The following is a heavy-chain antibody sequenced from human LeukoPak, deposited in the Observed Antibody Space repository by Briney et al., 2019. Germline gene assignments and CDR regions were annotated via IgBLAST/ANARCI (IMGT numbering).Heavy chain of an antibody. CDR2: INHSGST. V-gene: IGHV4-34*01. D-gene: IGHD3-3*01. CDR1: GGSFSGYY. Sequence: SETLSLTCAVYGGSFSGYYWSWVRQPPGKGLEWIGEINHSGSTNDNPSLKSRVTILVDKSKNQFSLKLRSVAAADTAVYYCARGRASPTSYDFWSGYYYWGQGTLVTVSS. CDR3: ARGRASPTSYDFWSGYYY. J-gene: IGHJ4*02.